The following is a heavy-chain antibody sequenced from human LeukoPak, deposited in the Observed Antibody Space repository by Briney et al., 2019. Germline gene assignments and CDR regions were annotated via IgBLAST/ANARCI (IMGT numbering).Heavy chain of an antibody. V-gene: IGHV3-23*01. D-gene: IGHD2-8*02. CDR3: AKSRLIYCTGGGCYGMDV. CDR2: ISGSGGNT. Sequence: PSETLSLTCTVSGGSISSSSYYWGWVRQAPGTGLEWVAGISGSGGNTYYADSVRGRFTISRDNSKNTLYLQMNNLRAADTAIYYCAKSRLIYCTGGGCYGMDVWGQGTTVSVSS. CDR1: GGSISSSSYY. J-gene: IGHJ6*02.